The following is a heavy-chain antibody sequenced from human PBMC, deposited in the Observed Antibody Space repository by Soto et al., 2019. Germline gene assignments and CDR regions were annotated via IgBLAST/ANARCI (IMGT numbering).Heavy chain of an antibody. Sequence: GGSLRLSCAASGFTFSSYAMSWVRQAPGKGLEWVSAISGSGGSTYCADSVKGRFTISRDNSKNTLYLQMNSLRAEDTAVSYCVKVRRMIVVYAGFEIWGQATMVAVSS. V-gene: IGHV3-23*01. CDR2: ISGSGGST. D-gene: IGHD3-22*01. CDR3: VKVRRMIVVYAGFEI. CDR1: GFTFSSYA. J-gene: IGHJ3*02.